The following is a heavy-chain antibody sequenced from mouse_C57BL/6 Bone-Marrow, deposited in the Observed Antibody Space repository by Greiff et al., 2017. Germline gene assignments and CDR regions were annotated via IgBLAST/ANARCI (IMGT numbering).Heavy chain of an antibody. Sequence: QVQLQQPGAELVKPGASVKMSCKASGYTFTSYWITWVKQRPGQGLEWIGDIYPGSGSTNYNEKFTSKATLTVDTSSSTAYMQLSSLTSEDSAVYYCARKSSYVDWYFDVWGTGTTVTVSS. CDR2: IYPGSGST. CDR1: GYTFTSYW. D-gene: IGHD1-1*01. J-gene: IGHJ1*03. V-gene: IGHV1-55*01. CDR3: ARKSSYVDWYFDV.